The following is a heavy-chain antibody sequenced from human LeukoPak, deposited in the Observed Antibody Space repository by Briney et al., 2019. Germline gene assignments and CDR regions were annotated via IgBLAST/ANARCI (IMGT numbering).Heavy chain of an antibody. V-gene: IGHV1-24*01. CDR1: GYTLTELS. D-gene: IGHD1-1*01. Sequence: ASVKVSCKVSGYTLTELSMHWVRQAPGKGLEWMGGFDPEDGETIYAQKFQGRVTMTEDTSTDTAYTELSSLRSEDTAVYYCATDPWVSERTGDYWGQGTLVTVSS. J-gene: IGHJ4*02. CDR2: FDPEDGET. CDR3: ATDPWVSERTGDY.